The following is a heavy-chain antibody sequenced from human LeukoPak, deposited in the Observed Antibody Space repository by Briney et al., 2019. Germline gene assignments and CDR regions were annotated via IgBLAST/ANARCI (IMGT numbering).Heavy chain of an antibody. J-gene: IGHJ3*02. Sequence: GASVKVSCKASGYTFSSYAMSWVRQAPGKGLEWVSAISGSGGSTYYADSVKGRFTISRDNSKNTLYLQMNSLRAEDTAVYCCARGSGNYAFDIWGQGTMVTVSS. CDR2: ISGSGGST. CDR1: GYTFSSYA. D-gene: IGHD3-10*01. CDR3: ARGSGNYAFDI. V-gene: IGHV3-23*01.